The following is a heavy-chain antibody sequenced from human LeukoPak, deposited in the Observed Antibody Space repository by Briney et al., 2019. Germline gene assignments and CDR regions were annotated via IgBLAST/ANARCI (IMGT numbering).Heavy chain of an antibody. CDR3: AKDWAPYCGGDCYFNY. V-gene: IGHV3-30*18. Sequence: PGGSLRLSCAASGFIFNNYGMHWVRQDPGKGLEWVAVISYDGSNKNYADSVKGRFTISRDSSKNTVYLQMNSLRVEDTAVYYCAKDWAPYCGGDCYFNYWGQGTLVTVSS. CDR1: GFIFNNYG. CDR2: ISYDGSNK. J-gene: IGHJ4*02. D-gene: IGHD2-21*02.